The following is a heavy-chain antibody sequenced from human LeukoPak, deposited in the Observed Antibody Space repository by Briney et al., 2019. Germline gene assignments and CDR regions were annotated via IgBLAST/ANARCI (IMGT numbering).Heavy chain of an antibody. J-gene: IGHJ5*02. CDR2: IYYSGST. CDR1: GGAISSYY. D-gene: IGHD6-19*01. CDR3: ARAEYSSGGAWFDP. V-gene: IGHV4-59*01. Sequence: PSETLSLTCTVSGGAISSYYWSWFRQPPGKGLEWITYIYYSGSTKYNPSLKSRVTISVDTSKNQFSLKLSSVTSADTAVYYCARAEYSSGGAWFDPWGQGTLVTVSS.